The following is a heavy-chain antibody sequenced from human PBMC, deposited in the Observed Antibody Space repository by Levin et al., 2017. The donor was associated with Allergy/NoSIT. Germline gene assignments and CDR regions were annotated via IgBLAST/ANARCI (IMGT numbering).Heavy chain of an antibody. CDR1: GFTFSSYS. J-gene: IGHJ4*02. CDR2: ISSSSVTI. V-gene: IGHV3-48*02. D-gene: IGHD1-26*01. Sequence: GESLKISCAASGFTFSSYSMDWVRQAPGKGLQWISYISSSSVTIYYADSVKGRFTISRDNAKNSLYLQMNSLRDEDTAVYYCARAPLKIVGNNGGDYWGQGTLVTVSS. CDR3: ARAPLKIVGNNGGDY.